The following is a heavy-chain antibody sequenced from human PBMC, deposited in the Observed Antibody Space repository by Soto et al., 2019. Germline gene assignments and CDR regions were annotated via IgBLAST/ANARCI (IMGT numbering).Heavy chain of an antibody. D-gene: IGHD1-1*01. V-gene: IGHV4-30-2*01. J-gene: IGHJ5*02. CDR3: ARDQLEGNWFDP. CDR2: IYHSGST. Sequence: PSQTMSVTCNLYAGPISSGRYSWNWIRQPPGKGLEWIGYIYHSGSTLYNPSLKSRVTISVDKSKNQFSLKLTSVTAADTAVYYCARDQLEGNWFDPWGQG. CDR1: AGPISSGRYS.